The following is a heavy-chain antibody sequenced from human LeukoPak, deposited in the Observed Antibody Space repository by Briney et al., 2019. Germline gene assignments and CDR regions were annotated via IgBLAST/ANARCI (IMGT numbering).Heavy chain of an antibody. V-gene: IGHV4-34*01. Sequence: SETLSLTCAVYGGSFSGYYWSWIRQPPGKGLEWIGEINHSGSTNYNPSLKSRVTISVDTSKNQFSLKLSSVTAADTAVYYCARDIVYPKQQRRGYFDYWGQGTLVTVSS. J-gene: IGHJ4*02. CDR2: INHSGST. CDR1: GGSFSGYY. D-gene: IGHD6-13*01. CDR3: ARDIVYPKQQRRGYFDY.